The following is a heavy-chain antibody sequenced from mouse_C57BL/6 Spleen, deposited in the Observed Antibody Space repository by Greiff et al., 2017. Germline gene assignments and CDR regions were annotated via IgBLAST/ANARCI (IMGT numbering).Heavy chain of an antibody. CDR3: ARFRDVDWYFDD. CDR1: GYTFTSYW. J-gene: IGHJ1*03. V-gene: IGHV1-72*01. D-gene: IGHD2-13*01. CDR2: IDPNSGGT. Sequence: VQLQQPGAELVKPGASVKLSCKASGYTFTSYWMHWVKQRPGRGLEWIGRIDPNSGGTKYNEKFKSKATLTVDKPSSTAYMQLSSLTSEYSAVDYCARFRDVDWYFDDGGTGTTVTVSS.